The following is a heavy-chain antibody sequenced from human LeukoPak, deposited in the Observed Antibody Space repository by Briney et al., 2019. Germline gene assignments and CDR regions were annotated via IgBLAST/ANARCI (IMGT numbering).Heavy chain of an antibody. D-gene: IGHD3-3*01. CDR2: IKQDGSEK. CDR1: GFTFSSYW. CDR3: ARGVWGYYDFWSAPSGAFDI. V-gene: IGHV3-7*01. Sequence: GESLRLSCAASGFTFSSYWMSWVRLAPGKGLEWVANIKQDGSEKYYVDSVKGRFTISRDNAKNSLYLQMNSLRAEDTAVYYCARGVWGYYDFWSAPSGAFDIWGQGTMVTVSS. J-gene: IGHJ3*02.